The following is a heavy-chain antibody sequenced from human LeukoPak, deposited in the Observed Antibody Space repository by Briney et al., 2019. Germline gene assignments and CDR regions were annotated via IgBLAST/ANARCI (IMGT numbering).Heavy chain of an antibody. CDR1: GGSISSGGCY. Sequence: SETLSLTCTVSGGSISSGGCYWGWIRLPPGKGLDWIGNIGYSGSTYYNTSLKSRVTISVDTSKNQFSLKLSSLTAADTAVYYCARLTRPNRDMPTSNAFDIWGEGTMVTVSS. CDR3: ARLTRPNRDMPTSNAFDI. J-gene: IGHJ3*02. CDR2: IGYSGST. D-gene: IGHD5-24*01. V-gene: IGHV4-39*01.